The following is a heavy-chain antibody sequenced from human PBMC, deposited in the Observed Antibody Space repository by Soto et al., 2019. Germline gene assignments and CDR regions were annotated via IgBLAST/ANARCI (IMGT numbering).Heavy chain of an antibody. CDR3: ARHRYGSGSLYNWFAP. CDR2: IYYSGST. V-gene: IGHV4-59*01. CDR1: GGSISGYF. D-gene: IGHD3-10*01. J-gene: IGHJ5*02. Sequence: QVQLQESGPGLVKPSETLSLTCTVSGGSISGYFWSWMRQPPGKELEWIGYIYYSGSTNYNPSLKSRITMSVDSSKNQCSLKLSSVTAADTAVYYCARHRYGSGSLYNWFAPWGQGTLVTVSS.